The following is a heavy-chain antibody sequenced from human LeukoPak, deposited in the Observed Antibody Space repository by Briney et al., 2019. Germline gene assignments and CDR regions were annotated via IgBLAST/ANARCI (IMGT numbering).Heavy chain of an antibody. CDR2: IYNTGST. Sequence: PSETLSLTCTVSGGSISSSSYYWGWIRQPPGKGLEWIGSIYNTGSTYYNPSLKSRVTISVDTSKNQFSLKLSSVTAADTAVYYCARRLANRFDPWGQGTLVTVSS. V-gene: IGHV4-39*01. CDR1: GGSISSSSYY. CDR3: ARRLANRFDP. J-gene: IGHJ5*02.